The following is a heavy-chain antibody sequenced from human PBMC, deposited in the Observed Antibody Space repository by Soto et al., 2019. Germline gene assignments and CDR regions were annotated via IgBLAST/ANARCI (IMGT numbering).Heavy chain of an antibody. V-gene: IGHV3-30*18. Sequence: PGGSLRLSCAASRFTFSNYAMSWVRQAPGKGLEWVAVISYDGSNKYYADSVKGRFTISRDNPKNTLYLQMNSLRAEDTAVYYCAKDLGPSGSSSGGVYYYYYGMDVWGQGTTVTVSS. J-gene: IGHJ6*02. CDR3: AKDLGPSGSSSGGVYYYYYGMDV. D-gene: IGHD1-26*01. CDR2: ISYDGSNK. CDR1: RFTFSNYA.